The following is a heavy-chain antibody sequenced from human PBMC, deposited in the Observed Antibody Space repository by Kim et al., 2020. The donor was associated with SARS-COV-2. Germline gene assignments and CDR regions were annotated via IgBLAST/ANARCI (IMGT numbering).Heavy chain of an antibody. J-gene: IGHJ5*02. Sequence: SESLSLTCTVSGGSIKTYYWSWIRQSPGKGLEWIGYIYSSGNTKYNPSLKSRLTISMDTSKSQISLKLTSMTAADTAVYYCARHLYGVIIVSDNWFVPWGQGTLVTVSS. CDR1: GGSIKTYY. V-gene: IGHV4-59*08. CDR2: IYSSGNT. CDR3: ARHLYGVIIVSDNWFVP. D-gene: IGHD3-3*01.